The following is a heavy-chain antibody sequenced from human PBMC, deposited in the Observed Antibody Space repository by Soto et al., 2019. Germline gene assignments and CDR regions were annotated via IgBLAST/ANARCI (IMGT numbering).Heavy chain of an antibody. CDR1: SGSISSSNW. CDR3: ARAFGYSGSHYYYYYMDV. V-gene: IGHV4-4*02. CDR2: ISHNGST. Sequence: QVQLQESGPGLVKPSGTLSLTCAVSSGSISSSNWWSWVRQPPGKGLEWIGAISHNGSTTYNPFLKRRVTISVDKSKNQFSLTLSSVTAADTAVYYCARAFGYSGSHYYYYYMDVWGKGTPVTVSS. D-gene: IGHD1-26*01. J-gene: IGHJ6*03.